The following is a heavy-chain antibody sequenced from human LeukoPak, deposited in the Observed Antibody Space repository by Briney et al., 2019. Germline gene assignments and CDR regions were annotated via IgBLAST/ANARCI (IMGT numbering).Heavy chain of an antibody. CDR3: ARGLLRGYSYGPGGY. D-gene: IGHD5-18*01. V-gene: IGHV4-34*01. J-gene: IGHJ4*02. Sequence: SEPLSLTCAVYGGSFSGYYWSWLRQPPGKGLEWMGEINHSGSTNYNPSLKSRVIISVDTSKNQFSLKLSSVTAADTAVYYCARGLLRGYSYGPGGYWGQGTLVTVSS. CDR2: INHSGST. CDR1: GGSFSGYY.